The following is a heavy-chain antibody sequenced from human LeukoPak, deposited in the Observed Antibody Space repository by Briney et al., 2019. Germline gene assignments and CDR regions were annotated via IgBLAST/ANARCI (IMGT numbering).Heavy chain of an antibody. V-gene: IGHV4-30-2*01. Sequence: SQTLSLTCAVSGGSISSGGYSWSWIRQPPGKGLEWIGYIYHSGSTYYNPSLKSRVTISVDRSKNQFSLKLSSVTAADTAVYYCARGPPRYSGSYPLDYWGQGTLVTVSS. J-gene: IGHJ4*02. D-gene: IGHD1-26*01. CDR3: ARGPPRYSGSYPLDY. CDR1: GGSISSGGYS. CDR2: IYHSGST.